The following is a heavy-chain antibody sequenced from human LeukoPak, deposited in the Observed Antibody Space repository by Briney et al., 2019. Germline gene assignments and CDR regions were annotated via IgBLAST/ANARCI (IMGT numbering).Heavy chain of an antibody. V-gene: IGHV3-9*01. CDR2: ISWNSGSI. CDR3: AKSPVQLERGGVVWYYYYYMDV. Sequence: PGRSLRLSCAASGFTFDDYAMHWVRQAPGKGLEWVSGISWNSGSIGYADSVKGRFTISRDNSKNTLYLQMNSLRAEDTAVYYCAKSPVQLERGGVVWYYYYYMDVWGKGTTVTVSS. J-gene: IGHJ6*03. D-gene: IGHD1-1*01. CDR1: GFTFDDYA.